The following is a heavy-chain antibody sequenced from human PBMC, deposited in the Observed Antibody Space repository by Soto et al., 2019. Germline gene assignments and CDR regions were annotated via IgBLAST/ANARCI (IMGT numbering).Heavy chain of an antibody. CDR2: IYYSGST. J-gene: IGHJ5*02. Sequence: XXTLSLTFTVSGGSISSYYWCWIHQPPGKGLEWIGYIYYSGSTNYNPSLKSRVTISVDTSKNQFSLKLSSVTAEDTAVYYCASVIYSGYDLAWFDPWGQGTLVTVSS. CDR3: ASVIYSGYDLAWFDP. D-gene: IGHD5-12*01. V-gene: IGHV4-59*01. CDR1: GGSISSYY.